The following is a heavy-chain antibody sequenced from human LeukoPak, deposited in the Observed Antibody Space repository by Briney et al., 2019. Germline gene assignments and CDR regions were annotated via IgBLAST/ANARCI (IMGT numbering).Heavy chain of an antibody. D-gene: IGHD1-26*01. CDR2: IYYSGST. CDR3: ARGRELLQWFDP. J-gene: IGHJ5*02. Sequence: PSETLSLTCTVSGGSVSSGSYYWSWIRQPPGTGLEWIGYIYYSGSTNYNPSLKSRVTISVDTSKNQFSLKLSSVTAADTAVYYCARGRELLQWFDPWGQGTLVTVSS. CDR1: GGSVSSGSYY. V-gene: IGHV4-61*01.